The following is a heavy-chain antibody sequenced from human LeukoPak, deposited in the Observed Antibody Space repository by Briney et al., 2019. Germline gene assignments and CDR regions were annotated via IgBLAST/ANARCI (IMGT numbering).Heavy chain of an antibody. J-gene: IGHJ4*02. Sequence: GGSLRLSCAASGFSFSSYSMNWVRQAPGKGLEWFSSISSSGSYIYYAHSVKGRFTISRDNAKNSLYLQMNSLRAEDTAVYYCARGVSLRDPFDYWGQGTLVTVSS. CDR2: ISSSGSYI. V-gene: IGHV3-21*01. CDR1: GFSFSSYS. CDR3: ARGVSLRDPFDY. D-gene: IGHD3-10*01.